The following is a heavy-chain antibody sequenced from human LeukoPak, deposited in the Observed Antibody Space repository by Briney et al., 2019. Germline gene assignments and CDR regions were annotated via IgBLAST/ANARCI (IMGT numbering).Heavy chain of an antibody. J-gene: IGHJ4*02. CDR2: IYYSGST. CDR1: GGSISSYY. V-gene: IGHV4-59*01. CDR3: ARDSGAAGTDY. Sequence: SETLSLTCTVSGGSISSYYWSWIRQPPGKGLEWIGYIYYSGSTNYNPPLKSRVTISVDTSKNQFSLKLSSVTAADTAVYYCARDSGAAGTDYWGQGTLVTVSS. D-gene: IGHD6-13*01.